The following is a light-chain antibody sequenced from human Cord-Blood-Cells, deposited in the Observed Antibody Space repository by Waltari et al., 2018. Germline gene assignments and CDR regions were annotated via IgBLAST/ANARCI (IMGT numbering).Light chain of an antibody. CDR2: EGS. J-gene: IGLJ3*02. CDR1: SSDVGSYNL. CDR3: CSYAGSWV. V-gene: IGLV2-23*01. Sequence: QSALTQPASVSGSPGQSITISCTGTSSDVGSYNLVSCYQQHPGKAPKLMIYEGSKRPSGVSNRFSGSKSGNTASLTISGLQAEDEADYYCCSYAGSWVFGGGTKLTVL.